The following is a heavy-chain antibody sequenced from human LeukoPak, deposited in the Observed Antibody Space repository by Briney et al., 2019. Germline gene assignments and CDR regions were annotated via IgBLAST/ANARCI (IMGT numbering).Heavy chain of an antibody. V-gene: IGHV3-64*01. CDR2: ISSNGGST. CDR1: GFTFSSYA. CDR3: AREFMENYDFWSGYSRGDGYFDY. Sequence: GGSLRLSCAASGFTFSSYAMHWVRQAPGKGLEYVSAISSNGGSTYYANSVKGRFTISRDNAKNSLYLQMNSLRAEDTALYYCAREFMENYDFWSGYSRGDGYFDYWGQGTLVTVSS. D-gene: IGHD3-3*01. J-gene: IGHJ4*02.